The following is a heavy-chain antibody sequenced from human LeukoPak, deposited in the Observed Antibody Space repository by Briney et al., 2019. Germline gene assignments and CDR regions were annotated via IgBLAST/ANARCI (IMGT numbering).Heavy chain of an antibody. CDR3: TRGSLSGSSRDY. CDR2: MNPNTGDT. Sequence: ASVRVSCKASGYTFTGYDFNWVRQATGQGLEWMGWMNPNTGDTGYAQKFQGRVTMTRNSSIDTAYMELSGLRSEDTAVYYCTRGSLSGSSRDYWGQGTLLTVSS. CDR1: GYTFTGYD. D-gene: IGHD1-26*01. J-gene: IGHJ4*02. V-gene: IGHV1-8*01.